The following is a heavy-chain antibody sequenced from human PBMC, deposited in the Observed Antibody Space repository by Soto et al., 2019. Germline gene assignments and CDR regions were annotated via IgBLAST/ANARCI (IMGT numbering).Heavy chain of an antibody. V-gene: IGHV1-69*13. CDR3: ARGGYYDSSGYYFQRRPFDY. CDR2: IIPIFGTA. CDR1: GGTFSSYA. D-gene: IGHD3-22*01. Sequence: VKVSCKASGGTFSSYAISWVRQAPGQGLEWRGGIIPIFGTANSAQKFQGRVTITADESTSTAYMELSSLRSEDTAVYYCARGGYYDSSGYYFQRRPFDYWGQGTLVTVSS. J-gene: IGHJ4*02.